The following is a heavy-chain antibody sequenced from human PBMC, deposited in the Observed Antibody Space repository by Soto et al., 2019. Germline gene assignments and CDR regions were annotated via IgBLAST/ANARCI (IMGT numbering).Heavy chain of an antibody. D-gene: IGHD3-16*01. J-gene: IGHJ6*02. V-gene: IGHV4-34*01. CDR1: GGSFSGYY. Sequence: SETLSLTCAVYGGSFSGYYWSWIRQPPGKGLEWIGEINHSGSTNYNPSLKSRVTISVDTSKNQFSLKLSSVTAADTAVYYCASLGAPRRAGDYYYYYGMDVWGQGTTVTVSS. CDR3: ASLGAPRRAGDYYYYYGMDV. CDR2: INHSGST.